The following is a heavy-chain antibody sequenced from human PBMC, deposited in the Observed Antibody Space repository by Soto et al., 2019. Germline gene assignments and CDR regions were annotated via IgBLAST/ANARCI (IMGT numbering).Heavy chain of an antibody. CDR1: GYTFTSYD. V-gene: IGHV1-18*04. D-gene: IGHD3-10*01. CDR2: ISAYNGNT. J-gene: IGHJ6*02. Sequence: VAAVKVSCKASGYTFTSYDISWVRQAPGQGLEWMGWISAYNGNTNYAQKLQGRVTMTTDTSTSTAYMELRSLRSDDTAVYYCAREGXRGGSGSYHDYYYGMDVWGQGTTVTVSS. CDR3: AREGXRGGSGSYHDYYYGMDV.